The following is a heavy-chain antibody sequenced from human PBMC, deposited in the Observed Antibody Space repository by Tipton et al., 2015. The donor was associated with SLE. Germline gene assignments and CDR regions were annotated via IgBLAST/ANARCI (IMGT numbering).Heavy chain of an antibody. CDR2: IYYSGST. Sequence: TLSLTCTVSGGSISSYYWSWIRQPPGKGLEWIGYIYYSGSTNYNPSLKSRVSMSVDTSKSQFSLKLSSVTAADTAVYYCARAAAGYWHFDFWGRGTLVTVSS. D-gene: IGHD6-13*01. CDR1: GGSISSYY. CDR3: ARAAAGYWHFDF. V-gene: IGHV4-59*01. J-gene: IGHJ2*01.